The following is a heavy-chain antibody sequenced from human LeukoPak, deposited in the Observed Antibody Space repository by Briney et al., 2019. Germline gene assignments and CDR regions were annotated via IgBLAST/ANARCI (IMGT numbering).Heavy chain of an antibody. CDR2: INQNGSEK. CDR3: ARAQSGHCSSTSCYDYGMDV. Sequence: GGSLRLSCAASTFTFSNYWMSWVRQAPGKGLEWVATINQNGSEKYYADSVKGRFTFSRDNAKNSPYLQMNCLRAEDTAVYYCARAQSGHCSSTSCYDYGMDVWGQGTTVTVSS. V-gene: IGHV3-7*01. D-gene: IGHD2-2*01. CDR1: TFTFSNYW. J-gene: IGHJ6*02.